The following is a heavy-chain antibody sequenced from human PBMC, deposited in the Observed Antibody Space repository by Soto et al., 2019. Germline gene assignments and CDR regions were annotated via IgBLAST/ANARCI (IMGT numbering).Heavy chain of an antibody. CDR2: INDRGST. Sequence: QVQLQQWGAGLLKPSETLSLTCAVYGGSFSSYYWSWIRQPPGKGLEWIGEINDRGSTKYKSSLKSRATISVDTSKTQFSLKLTSVTAADTTVYYCARVYGSGDFPDSGQGTLVTDSS. CDR3: ARVYGSGDFPD. D-gene: IGHD3-10*01. J-gene: IGHJ4*02. V-gene: IGHV4-34*01. CDR1: GGSFSSYY.